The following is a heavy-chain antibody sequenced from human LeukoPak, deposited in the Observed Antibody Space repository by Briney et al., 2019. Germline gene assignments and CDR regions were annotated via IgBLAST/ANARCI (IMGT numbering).Heavy chain of an antibody. CDR1: GFTFSSYG. CDR2: IRYDGSNK. D-gene: IGHD3-10*01. Sequence: QAGGSLRLSCAASGFTFSSYGMHWVRQAPGKGLEWVAFIRYDGSNKYYADSVKGRFTISRDNSKNTLYLQMNSLRAEDTAVYYCAKDALTPDIIFVGGYHGSGSYYFDYWGQGTLVTVSS. CDR3: AKDALTPDIIFVGGYHGSGSYYFDY. J-gene: IGHJ4*02. V-gene: IGHV3-30*02.